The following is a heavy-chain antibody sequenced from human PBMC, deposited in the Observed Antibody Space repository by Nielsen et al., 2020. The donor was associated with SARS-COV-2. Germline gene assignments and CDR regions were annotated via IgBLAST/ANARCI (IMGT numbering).Heavy chain of an antibody. V-gene: IGHV3-30*14. CDR2: ISYDGSNK. CDR3: TKGRYYGLDV. J-gene: IGHJ6*02. D-gene: IGHD2-8*01. Sequence: GESLKISCAASGFTFSSYAMHWVRQAPGKGLEWVAVISYDGSNKYYADSVKGRFTVSRDNTKNTLYLQMNSLRAEDTAVYYCTKGRYYGLDVWGQGTTVTVSS. CDR1: GFTFSSYA.